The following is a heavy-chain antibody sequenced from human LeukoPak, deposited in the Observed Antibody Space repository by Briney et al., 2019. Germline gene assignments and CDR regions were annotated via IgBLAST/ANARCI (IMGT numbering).Heavy chain of an antibody. CDR3: ARLTVVVPAAMTGASAGYYFDY. J-gene: IGHJ4*02. Sequence: PGESLKISCKGSGYSFTSYWIGWVRQMPGKGLEWMGIIYPGDSDTRYSPSFQGQVTISADKSIGTAYLQWSSLKASDTAMYYCARLTVVVPAAMTGASAGYYFDYWGQGTLVTVSS. D-gene: IGHD2-2*01. V-gene: IGHV5-51*01. CDR2: IYPGDSDT. CDR1: GYSFTSYW.